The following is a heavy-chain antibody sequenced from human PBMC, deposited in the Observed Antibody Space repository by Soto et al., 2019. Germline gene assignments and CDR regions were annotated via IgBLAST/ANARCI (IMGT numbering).Heavy chain of an antibody. CDR1: GFTFSSYW. Sequence: GGSLRLSCAASGFTFSSYWMSWVRQAPGKGLEWVANIKQDGSEKYYVDSVKGRFTISRDNAKNSLYLQMNSLRAEDTAVYYCASSPRYCSSTSCYFGYWGQGTLVTVSS. V-gene: IGHV3-7*01. CDR3: ASSPRYCSSTSCYFGY. CDR2: IKQDGSEK. D-gene: IGHD2-2*01. J-gene: IGHJ4*02.